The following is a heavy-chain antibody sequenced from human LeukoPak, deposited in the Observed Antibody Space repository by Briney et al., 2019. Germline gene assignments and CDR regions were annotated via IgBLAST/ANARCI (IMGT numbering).Heavy chain of an antibody. J-gene: IGHJ3*02. CDR1: GGSISSSSCY. V-gene: IGHV4-39*01. CDR2: IYYSGST. CDR3: ASLAAAAGTGAFDI. D-gene: IGHD6-13*01. Sequence: SGTLSLTCTGSGGSISSSSCYWGWIRQPPGKGVECIGSIYYSGSTYYNPSLKSRVTISVDTSKNQFSLKLSSVTAADTAVYYCASLAAAAGTGAFDIWGQGTMVTVSS.